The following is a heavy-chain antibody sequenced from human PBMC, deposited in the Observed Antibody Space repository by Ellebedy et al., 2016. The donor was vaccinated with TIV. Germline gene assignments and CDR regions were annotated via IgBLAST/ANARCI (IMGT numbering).Heavy chain of an antibody. J-gene: IGHJ4*02. CDR1: GYSFTLFW. CDR3: ARHELGSNAAFDY. CDR2: IDPGDPSGSYT. Sequence: GESLKISXNGSGYSFTLFWITWVRQMPGKGLEWMGRIDPGDPSGSYTTYSPSFQGHVTISFDKSITTAYLQWSSLKASDTAMYYCARHELGSNAAFDYWGQGTLVTVSS. V-gene: IGHV5-10-1*01. D-gene: IGHD7-27*01.